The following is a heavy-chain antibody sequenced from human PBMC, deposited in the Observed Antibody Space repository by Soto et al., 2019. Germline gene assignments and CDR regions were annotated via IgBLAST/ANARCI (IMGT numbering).Heavy chain of an antibody. CDR3: AKDRGLVLSFYFDY. J-gene: IGHJ4*02. D-gene: IGHD6-19*01. CDR1: GFTFDDYA. CDR2: ISWNSGSI. Sequence: EVQLVESGGALGQPGRSQRLSCAASGFTFDDYAMHWVRQAPGKGLEWVSGISWNSGSIGYADSVKGRFTISRDNAKNSLYLQMNSLRAEDTALYYCAKDRGLVLSFYFDYWGQGTLVTVSS. V-gene: IGHV3-9*01.